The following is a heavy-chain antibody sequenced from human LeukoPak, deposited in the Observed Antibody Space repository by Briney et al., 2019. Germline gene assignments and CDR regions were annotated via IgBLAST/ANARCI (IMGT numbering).Heavy chain of an antibody. J-gene: IGHJ4*02. CDR2: ISSSSSYI. CDR3: ARDRDSGFDY. Sequence: GGSLRLSCAASGFTFSSYSMNWVRQAPGKGLGWVSSISSSSSYIYYADSVKGRFTISRDNAKNSLYLQMNSLRAEDTAVYYCARDRDSGFDYWGQGTLVTVSS. V-gene: IGHV3-21*01. D-gene: IGHD1-26*01. CDR1: GFTFSSYS.